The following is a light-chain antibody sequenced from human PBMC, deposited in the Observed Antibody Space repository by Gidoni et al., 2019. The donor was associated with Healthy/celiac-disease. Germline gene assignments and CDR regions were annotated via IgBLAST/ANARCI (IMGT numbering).Light chain of an antibody. J-gene: IGLJ2*01. CDR2: QDS. Sequence: SYELTKPPPVSVSPGQTASITCSGDKLGDKYACWYQQKPGQTPVLVIYQDSKRPSGIPGRFSGSNSGNTATLTISGTQAMDEADYYCQAWDSSTVVFGGGTKLTVL. V-gene: IGLV3-1*01. CDR1: KLGDKY. CDR3: QAWDSSTVV.